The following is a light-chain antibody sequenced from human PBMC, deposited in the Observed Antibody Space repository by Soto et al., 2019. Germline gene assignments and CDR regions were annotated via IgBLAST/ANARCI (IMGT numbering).Light chain of an antibody. Sequence: ELVMTQSPATLSVSPGERATLSCRASQTVGSNLAWYQQKPGQAPRLLIYDASTRATGIPARFRGSGSATEFTLTISSLRSADSALDECQQYNYWPRTFGQGTKLEL. CDR3: QQYNYWPRT. CDR1: QTVGSN. V-gene: IGKV3D-15*01. CDR2: DAS. J-gene: IGKJ2*01.